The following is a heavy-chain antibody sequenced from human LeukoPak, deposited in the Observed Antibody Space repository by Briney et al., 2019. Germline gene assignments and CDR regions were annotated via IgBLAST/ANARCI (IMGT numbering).Heavy chain of an antibody. D-gene: IGHD6-19*01. CDR2: TNQDGSKN. Sequence: GGSLRLSCAASEFTFSNYWMSWVRQAPGKGLERVAHTNQDGSKNYYVDSVRGRFTISRDNAKHSLYLQMNSLRAEDTAVYYCATTVAGYPDDYLDYWGQGTLVTVSS. J-gene: IGHJ4*02. V-gene: IGHV3-7*01. CDR3: ATTVAGYPDDYLDY. CDR1: EFTFSNYW.